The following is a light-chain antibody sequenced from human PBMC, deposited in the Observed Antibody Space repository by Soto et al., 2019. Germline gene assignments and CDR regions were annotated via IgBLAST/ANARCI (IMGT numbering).Light chain of an antibody. CDR1: SGSVSPTSF. CDR2: NTN. Sequence: QPVVTQEPSFSVSPGETVTLTCALSSGSVSPTSFPSWYQQTPGQPPRTLIYNTNLRSTRVPDRFSGSILGGKAALAIAGARADDDADYYCMLYWGSATYGFGPGTKVTVL. V-gene: IGLV8-61*01. CDR3: MLYWGSATYG. J-gene: IGLJ1*01.